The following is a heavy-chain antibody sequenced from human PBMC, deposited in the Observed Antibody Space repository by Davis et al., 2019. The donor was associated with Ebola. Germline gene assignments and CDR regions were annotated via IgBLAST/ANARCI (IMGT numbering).Heavy chain of an antibody. D-gene: IGHD2-21*01. CDR3: ARIVVVIATAHFDY. V-gene: IGHV3-21*01. J-gene: IGHJ4*02. Sequence: GGSLRLSCAASGFTSSSYSMNWVRQAPGKGLEWVSSISSSSSYIYYADSVKGRFTISRDNAKNSLYLQMNSLRAEDTAVYYCARIVVVIATAHFDYWGQGTLVTVSS. CDR1: GFTSSSYS. CDR2: ISSSSSYI.